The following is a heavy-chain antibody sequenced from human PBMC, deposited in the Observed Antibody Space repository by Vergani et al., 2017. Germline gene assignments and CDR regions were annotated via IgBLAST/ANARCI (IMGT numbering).Heavy chain of an antibody. D-gene: IGHD6-6*01. CDR2: ISYDGSNK. CDR1: GFTFSRYA. CDR3: AREQGEYSSSWFDY. Sequence: QVQLVESGGGVVQPGRSLRLSCAASGFTFSRYAMHWVRQAPGKGLEWVAVISYDGSNKYYADSVKGRFTISRDNSKNTLYLQMNSLRAEDTAVYYCAREQGEYSSSWFDYWGQGTLVTVSS. J-gene: IGHJ4*02. V-gene: IGHV3-30*04.